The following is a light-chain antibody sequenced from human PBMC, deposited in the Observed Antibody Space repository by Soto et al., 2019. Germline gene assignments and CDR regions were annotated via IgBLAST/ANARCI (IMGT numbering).Light chain of an antibody. V-gene: IGKV1-5*03. CDR1: QTISGN. Sequence: DIQMTQSPSTLSASVGDRVTITCRASQTISGNLAWYKQKPGKAPNLLIYKASYLESVVPSRFSGSGSGTEFTLTISSLQPDDFATYYCQQYTDYSWTFGQGTKVEIK. CDR3: QQYTDYSWT. J-gene: IGKJ1*01. CDR2: KAS.